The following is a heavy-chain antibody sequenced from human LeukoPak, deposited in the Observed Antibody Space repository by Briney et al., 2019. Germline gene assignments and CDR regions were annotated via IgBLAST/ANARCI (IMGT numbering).Heavy chain of an antibody. CDR2: MNPNSGNT. D-gene: IGHD3-3*01. V-gene: IGHV1-8*01. CDR3: ARDGGITIFGVTNYYYYGMDV. CDR1: GYTFTSYD. Sequence: GATVKVSCKASGYTFTSYDINWVRQATGQGLEWMGWMNPNSGNTGYAQKFQGRVTMIRNTSISTAYMELSSLRSEDTAVYYCARDGGITIFGVTNYYYYGMDVWGQGTTDTVSS. J-gene: IGHJ6*02.